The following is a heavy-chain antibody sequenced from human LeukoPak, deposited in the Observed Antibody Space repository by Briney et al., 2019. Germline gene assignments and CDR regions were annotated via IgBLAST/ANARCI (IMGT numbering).Heavy chain of an antibody. D-gene: IGHD3-22*01. CDR2: ISGSGGST. V-gene: IGHV3-23*01. CDR3: AKDRPNYYDSSGHYYTRDGDY. Sequence: PGGSLRLSCAASGFTFSSYAMSWVRQAPGKGLEWVSAISGSGGSTYYADSVKGRFTISRDNSKNTLYLQMNSLRAEDTAIYYCAKDRPNYYDSSGHYYTRDGDYWGQGTLVTVSS. J-gene: IGHJ4*02. CDR1: GFTFSSYA.